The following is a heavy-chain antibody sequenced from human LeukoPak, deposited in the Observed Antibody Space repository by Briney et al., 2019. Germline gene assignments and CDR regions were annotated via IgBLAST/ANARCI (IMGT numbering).Heavy chain of an antibody. V-gene: IGHV1-2*02. Sequence: GASVKVSCKASGYTFTGYYMHWVRQAPGQGLEWMGWINPNSGGTNYAQKFQGRVTMTRDTSTSTAYMELSRLRSDDTAVYYCARAQDIVVVPAASNWFDPWGQGTLVTVSS. D-gene: IGHD2-2*01. CDR1: GYTFTGYY. CDR2: INPNSGGT. CDR3: ARAQDIVVVPAASNWFDP. J-gene: IGHJ5*02.